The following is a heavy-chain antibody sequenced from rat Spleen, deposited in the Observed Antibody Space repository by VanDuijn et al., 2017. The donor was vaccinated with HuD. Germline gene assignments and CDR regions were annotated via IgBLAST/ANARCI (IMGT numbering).Heavy chain of an antibody. D-gene: IGHD3-4*01. CDR1: GFSLTSYN. V-gene: IGHV2-30*01. J-gene: IGHJ2*01. CDR2: IWTAGST. Sequence: QVQLKESGPGLVQPSQTLSLTCTVSGFSLTSYNVHWVRQPPGKGLEWLGIIWTAGSTDYNSALRSRLSISRDTSKSQVFLKINSLQTEDTAIYYCTRGRTTPFDYWGQGVMVTVSS. CDR3: TRGRTTPFDY.